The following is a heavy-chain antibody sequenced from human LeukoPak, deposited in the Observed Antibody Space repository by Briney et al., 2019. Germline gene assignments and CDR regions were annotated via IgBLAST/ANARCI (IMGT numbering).Heavy chain of an antibody. CDR2: INPSGGST. CDR3: ARATLSDYYFNY. J-gene: IGHJ4*02. CDR1: GYTFTSYD. V-gene: IGHV1-46*01. Sequence: GASVKVSCKASGYTFTSYDINWVRQAPGQGLEWMGIINPSGGSTSYAQKFQGRVTMTRDTSTNTVYMELSSLRSEDTAVYFCARATLSDYYFNYWGQGTLVTVSS.